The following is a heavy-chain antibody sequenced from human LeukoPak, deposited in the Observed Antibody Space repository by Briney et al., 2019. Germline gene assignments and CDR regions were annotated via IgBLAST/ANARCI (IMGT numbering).Heavy chain of an antibody. J-gene: IGHJ6*03. Sequence: ASVKVSCKASGGTFSSYAISWVRQAPGQGLEWMGWINPNSGGTNYAQKFQGRVTMTRDTSISTAYMELSRLRSDDTAVYYCARGISAYYYYYMDVWGKGTTVTVSS. CDR3: ARGISAYYYYYMDV. D-gene: IGHD2-21*01. CDR1: GGTFSSYA. CDR2: INPNSGGT. V-gene: IGHV1-2*02.